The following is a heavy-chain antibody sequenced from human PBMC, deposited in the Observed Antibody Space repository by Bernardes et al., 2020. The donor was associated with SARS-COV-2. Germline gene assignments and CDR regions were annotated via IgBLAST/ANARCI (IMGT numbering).Heavy chain of an antibody. Sequence: GGSLRLSCAASGFTFSSYWMSWVRQAPGKGLEWVANIKQDGSEKYYVDSVKGRFTISRDNAKNLLYLQMNSLRAEDTAVYYCARVERFLEWFHLRARYYDGMDVWGQGTTVTVSS. CDR2: IKQDGSEK. V-gene: IGHV3-7*01. J-gene: IGHJ6*02. CDR3: ARVERFLEWFHLRARYYDGMDV. D-gene: IGHD3-3*01. CDR1: GFTFSSYW.